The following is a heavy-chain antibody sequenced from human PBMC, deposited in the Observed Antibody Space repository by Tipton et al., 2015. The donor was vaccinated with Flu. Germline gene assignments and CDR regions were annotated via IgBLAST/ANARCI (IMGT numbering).Heavy chain of an antibody. D-gene: IGHD6-13*01. V-gene: IGHV3-11*05. J-gene: IGHJ2*01. Sequence: SLRLSCAASGFTFSDYCMSWVRQAPGKGLEWVSYITSTSSYINFADSVKGRFTISRDNAKNSLYLQMNSLRAEDTAVYYCARDRKVTAAADTGYFALWGRGALVTVSS. CDR2: ITSTSSYI. CDR1: GFTFSDYC. CDR3: ARDRKVTAAADTGYFAL.